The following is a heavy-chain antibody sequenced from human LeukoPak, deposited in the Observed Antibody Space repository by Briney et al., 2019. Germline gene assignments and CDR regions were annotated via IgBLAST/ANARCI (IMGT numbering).Heavy chain of an antibody. V-gene: IGHV3-23*01. CDR1: GFTFSSYA. J-gene: IGHJ6*03. CDR2: ISGSGGST. CDR3: AKGIPGVVVVAANRIYYMDV. D-gene: IGHD2-15*01. Sequence: RAGGSLRLSCAASGFTFSSYAMSWVRQAPGKGLEWVSAISGSGGSTYYADSVKGRFTISRDNSKNTLYLQMNSLRAEDTAVYYCAKGIPGVVVVAANRIYYMDVWGKGTTVTVSS.